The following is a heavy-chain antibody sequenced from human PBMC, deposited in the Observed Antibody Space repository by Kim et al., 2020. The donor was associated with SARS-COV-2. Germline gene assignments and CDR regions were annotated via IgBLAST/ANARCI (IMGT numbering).Heavy chain of an antibody. V-gene: IGHV3-30*01. J-gene: IGHJ4*02. D-gene: IGHD3-9*01. CDR3: ARDFYDILTGYYTASYYFDY. Sequence: RFTISRDNSKNTLYLEMNSLRAEDTAVYYCARDFYDILTGYYTASYYFDYWGQGTLVTVSS.